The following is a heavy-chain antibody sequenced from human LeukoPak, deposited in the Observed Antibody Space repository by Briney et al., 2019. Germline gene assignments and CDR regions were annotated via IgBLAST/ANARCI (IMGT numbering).Heavy chain of an antibody. V-gene: IGHV3-7*01. CDR3: ARCEGFYDYFSGNPTYYFYMDA. J-gene: IGHJ6*03. Sequence: GGSLRLSCAASGFTFSTYWMCWVRQAPGKGLEWVANIKEDGSETNYVESVKGRFFISRDNAKNSQHLQMNSLRVEDTAVYYCARCEGFYDYFSGNPTYYFYMDAWGKGTTVTVSS. CDR1: GFTFSTYW. D-gene: IGHD3-16*01. CDR2: IKEDGSET.